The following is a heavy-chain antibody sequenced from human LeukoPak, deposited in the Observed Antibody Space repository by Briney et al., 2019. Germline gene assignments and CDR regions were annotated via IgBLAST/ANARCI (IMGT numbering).Heavy chain of an antibody. CDR3: ARDRNSSSWFGGY. Sequence: GGSLRLSCAASGFTFSTYSMNWVCQTPGKGLEWVSSISSSSSYIYYADPVKGRFTISRDNAKNSLYLQMNSLRAEDTAVYYCARDRNSSSWFGGYWGQGTLVTVSS. CDR1: GFTFSTYS. CDR2: ISSSSSYI. J-gene: IGHJ4*02. V-gene: IGHV3-21*01. D-gene: IGHD6-13*01.